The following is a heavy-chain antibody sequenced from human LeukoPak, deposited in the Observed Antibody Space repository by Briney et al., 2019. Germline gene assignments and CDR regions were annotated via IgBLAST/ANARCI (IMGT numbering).Heavy chain of an antibody. V-gene: IGHV1-69*13. CDR1: GGTFSSYA. CDR3: ARDQEGTWRVVPAAIGWFDP. CDR2: IIPIFGTA. Sequence: GASVKVSCKASGGTFSSYAISWVRQAPGQGLEWMGGIIPIFGTANYAQKFQGRVTITADESTSTAYMELSSLRSEDTAVYYRARDQEGTWRVVPAAIGWFDPWGQGTLVTVSS. D-gene: IGHD2-2*01. J-gene: IGHJ5*02.